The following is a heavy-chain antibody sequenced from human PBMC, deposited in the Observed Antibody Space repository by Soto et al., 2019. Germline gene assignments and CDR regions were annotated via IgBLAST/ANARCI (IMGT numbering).Heavy chain of an antibody. CDR2: IFSIDDK. V-gene: IGHV2-26*01. D-gene: IGHD2-2*01. CDR3: ALIKDCSRTDCYLASFDP. CDR1: GLSLSNGRLG. Sequence: QVTLKESGPVLVKPTETLTLTCTVSGLSLSNGRLGVSWIRQPPGQALEGLAHIFSIDDKSYSTSLRSRRTITTDTSRSQVVLTRTNMDPMDSATYYCALIKDCSRTDCYLASFDPWGQGTLVTVSS. J-gene: IGHJ5*02.